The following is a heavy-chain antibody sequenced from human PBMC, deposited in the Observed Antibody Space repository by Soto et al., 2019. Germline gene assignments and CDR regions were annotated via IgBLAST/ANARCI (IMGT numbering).Heavy chain of an antibody. J-gene: IGHJ5*02. V-gene: IGHV4-61*01. D-gene: IGHD1-26*01. CDR2: IYYSGST. CDR1: GGSFSSGSYY. CDR3: ASYNTVSGSYYNWFDP. Sequence: SESLSLTCTVSGGSFSSGSYYWSWIRQPPGKGLEWIGYIYYSGSTNYNPSLKSRVTISVDTSKNQFSLKLSSVTAADTAVYYCASYNTVSGSYYNWFDPWGQGTLVTVS.